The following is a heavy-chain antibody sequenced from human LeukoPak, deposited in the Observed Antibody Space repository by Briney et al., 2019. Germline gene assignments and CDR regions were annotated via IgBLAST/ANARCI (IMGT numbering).Heavy chain of an antibody. D-gene: IGHD6-19*01. J-gene: IGHJ6*02. CDR3: AKDLYSSGWYSYYGMDV. Sequence: GGSLRLSCAASGFTFSSYAMSWVRQAPGKGLEWVSAISGSGGSTYYADSVKGRFTISRDNSKNTLYLQMNSLRAEDTAVYYCAKDLYSSGWYSYYGMDVWGQGTTVTVSS. CDR2: ISGSGGST. CDR1: GFTFSSYA. V-gene: IGHV3-23*01.